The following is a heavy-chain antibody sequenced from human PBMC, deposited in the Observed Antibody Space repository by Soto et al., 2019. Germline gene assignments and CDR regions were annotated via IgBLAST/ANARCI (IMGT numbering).Heavy chain of an antibody. D-gene: IGHD6-19*01. CDR2: ISSNGGST. CDR3: ARQWLASYYFDY. Sequence: EVQLVESGRGLVQPGGSLRLSCAASGFTFSSYAMHWVRQAPGKGLEYVSAISSNGGSTYYANSVKGRFTISRDNSKNTLYLQMGSLRAEDMAVYYCARQWLASYYFDYWGQGTLVTVSS. CDR1: GFTFSSYA. J-gene: IGHJ4*02. V-gene: IGHV3-64*01.